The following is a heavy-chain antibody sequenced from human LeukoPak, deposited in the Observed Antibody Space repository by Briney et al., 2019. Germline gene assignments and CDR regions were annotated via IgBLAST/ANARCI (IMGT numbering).Heavy chain of an antibody. CDR1: GGSISSGGYY. CDR3: ARYVFDLRAFDI. D-gene: IGHD3-16*01. CDR2: IYYSGST. V-gene: IGHV4-61*08. J-gene: IGHJ3*02. Sequence: PSQTLSLTCTVSGGSISSGGYYWSWIRQPPGKGLEWIGYIYYSGSTNYNPSLKSRVTISVDASKNQFSLKLSSVTAADTAVYYCARYVFDLRAFDIWGQGTMVTVSS.